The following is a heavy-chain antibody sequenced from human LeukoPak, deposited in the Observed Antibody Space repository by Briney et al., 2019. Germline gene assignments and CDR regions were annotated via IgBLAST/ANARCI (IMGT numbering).Heavy chain of an antibody. Sequence: WGTLSLTCAVYGGSFSGYYWSWIRQPPGKGLEWIWEINHSGSTNYSPSLKSRVTISLDTSKNQFFLKLSSVTAADTAVYYCARGDDSSGYSTFDIWGQGTMVTVSS. D-gene: IGHD3-22*01. CDR2: INHSGST. V-gene: IGHV4-34*01. J-gene: IGHJ3*02. CDR1: GGSFSGYY. CDR3: ARGDDSSGYSTFDI.